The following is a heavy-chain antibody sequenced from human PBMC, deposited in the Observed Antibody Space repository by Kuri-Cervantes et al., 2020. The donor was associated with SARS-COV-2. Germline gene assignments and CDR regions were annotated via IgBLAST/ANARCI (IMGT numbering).Heavy chain of an antibody. D-gene: IGHD2-15*01. CDR3: ARVHCSGGSCPYPYAFDI. J-gene: IGHJ3*02. Sequence: ASVKVSCKASGYTFISYDINWVRQATGQGLEWMGWMNPNSGNTGYAQKFQGRVTMTRNTSISTAYMELSSLRSEDTAVYYCARVHCSGGSCPYPYAFDIWGQGTMVTVSS. CDR2: MNPNSGNT. CDR1: GYTFISYD. V-gene: IGHV1-8*01.